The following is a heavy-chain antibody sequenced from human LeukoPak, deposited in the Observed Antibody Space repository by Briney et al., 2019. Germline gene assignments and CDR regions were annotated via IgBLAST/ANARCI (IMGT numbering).Heavy chain of an antibody. J-gene: IGHJ4*02. V-gene: IGHV1-2*02. CDR3: ARGSSDYYLTKDY. D-gene: IGHD3-22*01. CDR1: GYTFTDYF. CDR2: IKPKSGGT. Sequence: ASVKVSCKASGYTFTDYFIHWVRQAPGQGPEWMGWIKPKSGGTNYAQKFQARVTMTKGTSISTVYMDLSRLTSDDTAVYYCARGSSDYYLTKDYWGQGTLVTVSS.